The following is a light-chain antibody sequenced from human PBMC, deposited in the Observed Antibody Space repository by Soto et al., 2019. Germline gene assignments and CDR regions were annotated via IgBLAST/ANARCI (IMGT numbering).Light chain of an antibody. CDR2: DVS. V-gene: IGLV2-14*01. CDR3: SSYTSSSTLVV. Sequence: QSALTHAASVSGSPGQSITISCTGTSSDVGGYNYVSWYQQHPGKAPKLMIYDVSNRPSGVSNRFSGSKSGNTASLTISGLQAEDEADYYCSSYTSSSTLVVFGTGTKVTVL. J-gene: IGLJ1*01. CDR1: SSDVGGYNY.